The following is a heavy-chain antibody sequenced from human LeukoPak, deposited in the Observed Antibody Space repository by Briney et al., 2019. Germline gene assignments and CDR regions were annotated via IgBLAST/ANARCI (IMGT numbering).Heavy chain of an antibody. V-gene: IGHV3-7*03. Sequence: PGGSQRLSCAASGFTLSNYLMSGVRQAPGKGRDGVANIKQDGSEKYYVDSAKGRFTISRENAYNPLHLQMSRLRADDTAVYYCARQGSTWWDPFDFWGQGTLVTVSS. D-gene: IGHD1-26*01. CDR1: GFTLSNYL. CDR3: ARQGSTWWDPFDF. CDR2: IKQDGSEK. J-gene: IGHJ4*02.